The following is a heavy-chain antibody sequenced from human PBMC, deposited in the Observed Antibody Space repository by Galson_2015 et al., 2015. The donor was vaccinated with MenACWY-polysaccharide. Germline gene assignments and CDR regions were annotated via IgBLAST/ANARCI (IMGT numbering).Heavy chain of an antibody. CDR1: GLPLSTSAVG. J-gene: IGHJ4*02. CDR2: IYWDDDK. Sequence: PALVNPTQSVTMTCTFSGLPLSTSAVGVGWIRQLPGKALEWVEIIYWDDDKRHSRSLKSRLSIRKGISKKQVVIRMTNMYPVDTGTYYCAHIPKARELSSLYFDYWRQGILVTVSS. CDR3: AHIPKARELSSLYFDY. V-gene: IGHV2-5*02. D-gene: IGHD3-16*02.